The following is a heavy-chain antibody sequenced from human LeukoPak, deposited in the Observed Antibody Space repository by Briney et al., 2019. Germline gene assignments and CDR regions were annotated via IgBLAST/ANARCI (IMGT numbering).Heavy chain of an antibody. CDR1: GFTFSSYA. CDR3: AIEPGVGSSGYPPGAFDI. J-gene: IGHJ3*02. Sequence: GGSLRLSSAASGFTFSSYAMTWVRQAPGKGLEWVAGISRSGDTTHYADSVKGRFTISRDNSKNTLYLQMNSLRAEDTAVYYCAIEPGVGSSGYPPGAFDIWGQGTMVTVSS. V-gene: IGHV3-23*01. CDR2: ISRSGDTT. D-gene: IGHD3-22*01.